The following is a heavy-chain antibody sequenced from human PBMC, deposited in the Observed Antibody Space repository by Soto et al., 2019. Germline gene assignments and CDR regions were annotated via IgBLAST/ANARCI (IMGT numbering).Heavy chain of an antibody. D-gene: IGHD4-4*01. CDR1: GGSISSGGYY. J-gene: IGHJ4*02. Sequence: SETLSLTCTVSGGSISSGGYYWSWIRQHPGKGLEWIGYIYYSGSTYYNPSLKSRVTISVDTSKNQFSLKLSSVTAADTAVYYCARVITVIHDGCECFDYWGQGTLVTVSS. V-gene: IGHV4-31*03. CDR3: ARVITVIHDGCECFDY. CDR2: IYYSGST.